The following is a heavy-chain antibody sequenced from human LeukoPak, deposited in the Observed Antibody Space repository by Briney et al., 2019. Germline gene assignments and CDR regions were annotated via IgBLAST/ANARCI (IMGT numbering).Heavy chain of an antibody. V-gene: IGHV3-7*01. CDR1: GFTFSGHW. Sequence: GGSLRLPCAASGFTFSGHWMSWVRQAPGRGLEWVANINQGGSDKYYVDSVKGRFTISRDNANNLLYLQMNSLRGEDTAVYYCTRDRSRAEDDWGQGTLVTVSS. CDR2: INQGGSDK. D-gene: IGHD1-14*01. J-gene: IGHJ4*02. CDR3: TRDRSRAEDD.